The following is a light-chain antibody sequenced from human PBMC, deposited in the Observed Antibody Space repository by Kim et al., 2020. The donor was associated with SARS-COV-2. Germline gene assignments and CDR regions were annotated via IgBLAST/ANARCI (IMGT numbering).Light chain of an antibody. J-gene: IGLJ3*02. CDR2: QDS. CDR1: KLGDKY. Sequence: VSPGQTASITCSGDKLGDKYACWYQQKPGQSPVLVIYQDSKRPSGIPEQFSGSNSGNTATLTISGTQAMDEADYYCQAWDSSTGVFGGGTQLTVL. CDR3: QAWDSSTGV. V-gene: IGLV3-1*01.